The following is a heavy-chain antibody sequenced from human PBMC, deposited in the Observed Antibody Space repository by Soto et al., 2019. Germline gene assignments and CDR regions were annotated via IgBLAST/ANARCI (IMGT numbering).Heavy chain of an antibody. D-gene: IGHD6-6*01. CDR1: GFTFSSYV. V-gene: IGHV3-23*01. J-gene: IGHJ4*02. CDR2: IDGGSGDT. Sequence: GGSLRLSCAASGFTFSSYVMSWVRQAPGKGLEWVSVIDGGSGDTNYADSVKGRFTISRDNSKNMLYLQMDSLRAEDTAVYYCAKPLRPTRGNYFDYWGRGTLVTVSS. CDR3: AKPLRPTRGNYFDY.